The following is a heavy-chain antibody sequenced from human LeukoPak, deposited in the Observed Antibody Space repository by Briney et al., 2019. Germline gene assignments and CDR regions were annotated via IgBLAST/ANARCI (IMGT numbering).Heavy chain of an antibody. D-gene: IGHD6-6*01. V-gene: IGHV4-31*03. CDR1: GGSISSGGYY. J-gene: IGHJ3*02. CDR2: IYYSGST. CDR3: AREGNVGGSSSWRDAFDI. Sequence: PSETLSLTCTVSGGSISSGGYYWSWIRQHPGKGLEWIGYIYYSGSTYYNPSLKSRVTISVDTSKNQFSLKLSSVTAADTAVYYCAREGNVGGSSSWRDAFDIWGQGTMVTVSS.